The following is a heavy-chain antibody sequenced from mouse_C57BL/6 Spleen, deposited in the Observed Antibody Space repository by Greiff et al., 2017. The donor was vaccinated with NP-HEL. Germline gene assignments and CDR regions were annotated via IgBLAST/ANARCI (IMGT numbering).Heavy chain of an antibody. D-gene: IGHD1-1*01. V-gene: IGHV1-80*01. Sequence: VQLQQSGAELVKPGASVKISCKASGYAFSSYWMNWVKQRPGKGLEWIGQIYPGDGDTNYNGKFKGKATLTADKSSSTAYMQLSSLTSEDSAVYFCARSGAVVAMRDYWGQGTTLTVSS. CDR2: IYPGDGDT. CDR1: GYAFSSYW. J-gene: IGHJ2*01. CDR3: ARSGAVVAMRDY.